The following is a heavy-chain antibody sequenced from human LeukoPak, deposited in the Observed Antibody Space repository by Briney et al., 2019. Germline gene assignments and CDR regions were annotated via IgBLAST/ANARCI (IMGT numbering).Heavy chain of an antibody. CDR2: IQYDGNNK. CDR3: AKDGVIAGDR. J-gene: IGHJ4*02. V-gene: IGHV3-30*02. CDR1: GFTFSGYG. D-gene: IGHD3-16*02. Sequence: PGGSLGLSCAASGFTFSGYGMHWVRQAPGKGLEWVSFIQYDGNNKYYTDSVKGRFTISRDDSKNTLYLQMSSLRAEDAAVYYCAKDGVIAGDRWGQGTLVTVSS.